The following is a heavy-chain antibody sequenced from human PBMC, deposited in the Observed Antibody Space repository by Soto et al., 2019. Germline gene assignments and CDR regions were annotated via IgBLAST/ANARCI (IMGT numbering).Heavy chain of an antibody. J-gene: IGHJ6*02. CDR1: GFRFSGYG. CDR3: ARDPYYYGMDV. V-gene: IGHV3-30*03. CDR2: ISDDGSNK. Sequence: GGSLRLSCAASGFRFSGYGMHWVRQAPGKGLEWLAAISDDGSNKYYGDSVKGRFTISRDNSKNTLYLQINSLRAEDTAVYYCARDPYYYGMDVWGQGTTVTVSS.